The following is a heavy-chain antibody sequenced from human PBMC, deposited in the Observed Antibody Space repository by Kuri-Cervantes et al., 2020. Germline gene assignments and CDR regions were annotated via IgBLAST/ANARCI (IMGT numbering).Heavy chain of an antibody. J-gene: IGHJ4*02. V-gene: IGHV3-30-3*01. CDR3: ARDDSSAGYYYDSSGLDY. Sequence: GGSLRLSCAASGFTFSNYTIHWVRQAPGKGLEWVAVISYDGSNKYYADSVEGRFTISRDNSKNTLYLQMNSLRAEDTAVYYCARDDSSAGYYYDSSGLDYWGQGTLVTVSS. D-gene: IGHD3-22*01. CDR2: ISYDGSNK. CDR1: GFTFSNYT.